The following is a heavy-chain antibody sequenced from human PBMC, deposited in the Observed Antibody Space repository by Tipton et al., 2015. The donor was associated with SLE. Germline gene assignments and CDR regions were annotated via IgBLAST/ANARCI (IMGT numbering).Heavy chain of an antibody. J-gene: IGHJ5*02. D-gene: IGHD3-22*01. Sequence: TLSLTCAVSGGSITSVGYSWGWIRQPPGKGLEWIGHIYYSGTTNYNPSLKSRVTISVDTSKNQFSLKLSSVTAADTAVYYCARDSSGGYNWFDPWGQGTLVTVSS. V-gene: IGHV4-61*08. CDR2: IYYSGTT. CDR3: ARDSSGGYNWFDP. CDR1: GGSITSVGYS.